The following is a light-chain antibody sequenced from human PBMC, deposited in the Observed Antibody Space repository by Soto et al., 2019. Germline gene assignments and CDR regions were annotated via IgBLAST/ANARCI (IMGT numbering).Light chain of an antibody. Sequence: EIVMTQSPATLSVSPGERATLSCRASQTVNSNLAWYQKKPGQAPRLLIYGASTRAPGIPARFSGSGSGTEFTLTVSSLQSEDFAVYYCQQYNNLPPLTFGGGTKVEIK. V-gene: IGKV3D-15*01. CDR2: GAS. CDR3: QQYNNLPPLT. J-gene: IGKJ4*01. CDR1: QTVNSN.